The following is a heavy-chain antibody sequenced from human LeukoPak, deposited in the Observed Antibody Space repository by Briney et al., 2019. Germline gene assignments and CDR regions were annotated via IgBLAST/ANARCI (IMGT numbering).Heavy chain of an antibody. D-gene: IGHD6-19*01. Sequence: SETLSLTCTVSGGSISSSSYYWGWIRQPPGKGLEWIGSIYYSGSTYYNPSLKSRVTISVGTSKNQFSLKLSSVTAADTAVYYCAGGIAVAGNPTFDYWGQGTLVTVSS. CDR2: IYYSGST. V-gene: IGHV4-39*07. CDR1: GGSISSSSYY. J-gene: IGHJ4*02. CDR3: AGGIAVAGNPTFDY.